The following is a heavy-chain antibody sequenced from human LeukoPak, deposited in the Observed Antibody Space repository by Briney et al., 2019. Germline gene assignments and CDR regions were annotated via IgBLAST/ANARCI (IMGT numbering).Heavy chain of an antibody. Sequence: GESLKISCKGSGYSFTSYWISWVRQMPGKGLEWMGRIDPSDSYTNYSPSFQGHVTISADKSISTAYLQWGSLKASDTAMYYCVRARYDSSGPDYWGQGTLVTVSS. CDR1: GYSFTSYW. CDR3: VRARYDSSGPDY. CDR2: IDPSDSYT. J-gene: IGHJ4*02. V-gene: IGHV5-10-1*01. D-gene: IGHD3-22*01.